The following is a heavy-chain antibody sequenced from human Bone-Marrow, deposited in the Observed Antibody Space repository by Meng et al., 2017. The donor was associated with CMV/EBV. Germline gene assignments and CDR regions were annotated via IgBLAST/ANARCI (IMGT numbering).Heavy chain of an antibody. J-gene: IGHJ4*02. Sequence: GGSLRLSCAASGFTFSSYSMNWVRQAPGKGLEWVSSISSSSSYIYYADSVKGRFTISRDNAKNSLYLQMNSLRAEDTAVYYGARDGRFGELFDYWGQGTLVTVSS. V-gene: IGHV3-21*01. D-gene: IGHD3-10*01. CDR1: GFTFSSYS. CDR2: ISSSSSYI. CDR3: ARDGRFGELFDY.